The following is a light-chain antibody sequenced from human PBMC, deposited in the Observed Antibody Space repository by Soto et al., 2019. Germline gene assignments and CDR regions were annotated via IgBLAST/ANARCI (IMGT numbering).Light chain of an antibody. Sequence: DIQMTQSPSTLSASVGDGVTITCRASQIIGSWLAWYRQKPWKAPKLLIYKATNLQSGVPSRFSGSGSGTDFSLTISSLQPEDSATYFCQRYNDFQYTFGPGTKLEI. V-gene: IGKV1-5*03. CDR3: QRYNDFQYT. J-gene: IGKJ2*01. CDR2: KAT. CDR1: QIIGSW.